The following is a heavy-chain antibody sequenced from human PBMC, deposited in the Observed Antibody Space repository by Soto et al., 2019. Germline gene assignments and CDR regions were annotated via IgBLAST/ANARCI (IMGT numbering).Heavy chain of an antibody. CDR2: ISSSSSYI. CDR1: GFTFSSYS. D-gene: IGHD3-10*01. Sequence: GLSLRLSCAASGFTFSSYSMNWVRQAPGKGLEWVSSISSSSSYIYYADSVKGRFTISRDNSKKTLYLQMSSLRADDSAVYFRARGSKDSYPGSRIFDFWGRGTLVTVSS. CDR3: ARGSKDSYPGSRIFDF. V-gene: IGHV3-21*04. J-gene: IGHJ4*02.